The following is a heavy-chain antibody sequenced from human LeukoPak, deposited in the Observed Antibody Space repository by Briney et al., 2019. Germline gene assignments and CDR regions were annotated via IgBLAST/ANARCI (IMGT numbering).Heavy chain of an antibody. Sequence: QPGGSLRLSCAASGFTFSSYGMHWVRQAPGKGLEWVAIIWYDGSEKYYGDSVKGRVTISRDDSKNTVYLQMNSLRVEDTAVYYCARGSGPVVRGDYFDYWGQGSLVTVSS. CDR2: IWYDGSEK. CDR3: ARGSGPVVRGDYFDY. D-gene: IGHD3-10*01. CDR1: GFTFSSYG. V-gene: IGHV3-33*08. J-gene: IGHJ4*02.